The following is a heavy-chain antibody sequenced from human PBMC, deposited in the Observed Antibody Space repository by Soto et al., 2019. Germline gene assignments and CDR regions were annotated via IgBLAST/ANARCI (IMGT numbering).Heavy chain of an antibody. J-gene: IGHJ6*03. CDR3: ARNYRFWSGYYMGSYYYYTDV. D-gene: IGHD3-3*01. CDR1: GYTFTSYY. Sequence: GASVKVSCKASGYTFTSYYMHWVRQAPGQGLEWMGIINPSGGSTSYAQKFQGRVTMTRDTSTGTAYMELSSLRSEDTAVYYCARNYRFWSGYYMGSYYYYTDVWGKGTTVTVSS. V-gene: IGHV1-46*01. CDR2: INPSGGST.